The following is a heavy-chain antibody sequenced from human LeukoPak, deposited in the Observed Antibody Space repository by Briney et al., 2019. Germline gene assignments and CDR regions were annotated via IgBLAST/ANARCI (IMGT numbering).Heavy chain of an antibody. J-gene: IGHJ4*02. D-gene: IGHD6-19*01. CDR1: GFTFSDYE. V-gene: IGHV3-48*03. Sequence: GGSLRVSCAVSGFTFSDYEMNWVRQAPGKGLEWVAYIINGGSIIYYGDSVKGRFTISRDNAKNSLHLQMNSLRAEDTAVYYCARQRIAVTVGGDFDYWGQGTLVTVSS. CDR2: IINGGSII. CDR3: ARQRIAVTVGGDFDY.